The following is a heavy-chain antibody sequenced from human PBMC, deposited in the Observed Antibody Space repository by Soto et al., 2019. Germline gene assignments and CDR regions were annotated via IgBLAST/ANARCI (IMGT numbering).Heavy chain of an antibody. CDR2: IYYSGST. J-gene: IGHJ5*02. D-gene: IGHD2-15*01. Sequence: SETLSLTCTVSGGSISSGGYYWSWIRQHPGKGLEWIGYIYYSGSTYYNPSLKSRVTISVDTSKNQFSLKLSSVTAADTAVYYCARAPQGYCSGGSCPNWFDPWGQGTLVTVSS. CDR3: ARAPQGYCSGGSCPNWFDP. V-gene: IGHV4-31*03. CDR1: GGSISSGGYY.